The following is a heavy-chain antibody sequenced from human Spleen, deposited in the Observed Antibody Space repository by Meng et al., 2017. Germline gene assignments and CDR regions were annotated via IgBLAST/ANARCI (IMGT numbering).Heavy chain of an antibody. J-gene: IGHJ4*02. CDR3: TRGGSSSSWYPELDY. Sequence: GESLKISCAASGFTFSDYYMSWVRQAPGKGLEWVGFIRSKAYGGTTEYAASVKGRFTISRDDSKSIAYLQMNSLKTEDTAVYYCTRGGSSSSWYPELDYWGQGTLVTVSS. CDR1: GFTFSDYY. D-gene: IGHD6-13*01. V-gene: IGHV3-49*04. CDR2: IRSKAYGGTT.